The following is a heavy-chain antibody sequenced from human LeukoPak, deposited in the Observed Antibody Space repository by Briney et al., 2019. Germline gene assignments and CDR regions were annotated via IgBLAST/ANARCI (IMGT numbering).Heavy chain of an antibody. V-gene: IGHV4-34*01. Sequence: SETLSLTCAVYGGSFSGYYWSWIRQPPGKGLEWIGEINYSGITNYNPSLKSRVTISVDTSKKQLSLKLSSVTAADTAVYYCARVPVGIPAADTRKRQRWFDPWGQGTLVTVSS. CDR2: INYSGIT. CDR3: ARVPVGIPAADTRKRQRWFDP. J-gene: IGHJ5*02. D-gene: IGHD6-13*01. CDR1: GGSFSGYY.